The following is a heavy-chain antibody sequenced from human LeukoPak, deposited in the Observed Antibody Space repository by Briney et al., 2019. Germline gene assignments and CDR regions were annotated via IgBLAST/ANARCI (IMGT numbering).Heavy chain of an antibody. J-gene: IGHJ4*02. CDR3: AKDGGYCGSGSYYKPPYFDY. Sequence: GGSLRLSCAASGFTFSSYAMSWVRQAPGKGLEWVSAISGSGGSTYYADSVKGRFTISRDNSKNTLYLQMNSLRAEDTAVYYCAKDGGYCGSGSYYKPPYFDYWGQGTLVTVSS. CDR2: ISGSGGST. D-gene: IGHD3-10*01. V-gene: IGHV3-23*01. CDR1: GFTFSSYA.